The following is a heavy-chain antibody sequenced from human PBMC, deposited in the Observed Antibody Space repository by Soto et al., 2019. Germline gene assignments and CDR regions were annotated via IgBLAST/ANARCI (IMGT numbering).Heavy chain of an antibody. Sequence: QVTLKESGPVLVKPTETLTLTCTVSGFSLSNARMGVSWIRQPPGKALEWLAHIFSNDEKSYSTSLKSRLTSSQDTSKSQVALTMPIMDPVDTATYYCARITGRPDYYYGMDVWGQGTTVTVSS. CDR2: IFSNDEK. CDR3: ARITGRPDYYYGMDV. J-gene: IGHJ6*02. V-gene: IGHV2-26*01. CDR1: GFSLSNARMG.